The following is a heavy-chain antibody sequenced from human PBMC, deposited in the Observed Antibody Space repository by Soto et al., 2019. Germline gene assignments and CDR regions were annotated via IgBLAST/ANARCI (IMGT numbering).Heavy chain of an antibody. V-gene: IGHV1-69*02. Sequence: QVQLVQSGAEVRKPGSSVKVSCQASGGTFSNSTVTWVRQAPGQGLEWMGRLIPILGLANYAQKFXGXLTXXXXXSTTTAYMELRSLRSEDTAIYYCARFKLGDDYWGQGTLVTVSS. CDR2: LIPILGLA. CDR1: GGTFSNST. J-gene: IGHJ4*02. D-gene: IGHD5-12*01. CDR3: ARFKLGDDY.